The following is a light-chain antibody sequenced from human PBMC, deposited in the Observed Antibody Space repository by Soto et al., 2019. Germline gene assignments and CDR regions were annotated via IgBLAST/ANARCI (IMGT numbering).Light chain of an antibody. Sequence: AIQLTQSPSSLSASVGDRVTISCRASQGIGNDLAWYQQKPGKAPRLLIYAASTLQSGVPSRFSGSGSWTDFTLTISCLQSEDFATYYCQQYYRYPLTFGGGTKVDIK. J-gene: IGKJ4*01. CDR2: AAS. CDR1: QGIGND. CDR3: QQYYRYPLT. V-gene: IGKV1-6*01.